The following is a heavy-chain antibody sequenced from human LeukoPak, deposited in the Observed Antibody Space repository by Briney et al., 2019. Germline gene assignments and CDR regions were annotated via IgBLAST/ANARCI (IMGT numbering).Heavy chain of an antibody. CDR1: GGSLSTYY. V-gene: IGHV4-59*01. D-gene: IGHD1-26*01. J-gene: IGHJ4*02. CDR2: IYYSGST. Sequence: SETLSLTCTVSGGSLSTYYWTWIRQPPGKGLEWIGYIYYSGSTNYNPSLKSRVTISVDTSKNQFSLKLSSVTAADTAVYYCARGPPPPWDLLGGVGRVTFYFDYWGQGTLVTVSS. CDR3: ARGPPPPWDLLGGVGRVTFYFDY.